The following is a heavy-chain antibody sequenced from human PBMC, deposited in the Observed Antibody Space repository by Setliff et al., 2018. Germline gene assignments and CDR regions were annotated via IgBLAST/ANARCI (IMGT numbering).Heavy chain of an antibody. Sequence: GGSLRFSCAASGFTFSTYWMSWARQAPGKGLEWVGRIRKKTKSYSTDYAASVKGRFTMSRDDLKNSVDLQMNSLKTEDTAVYYCVRVLDYYDSNGYSVDAFDVWGQGTMVTVSS. D-gene: IGHD3-22*01. CDR2: IRKKTKSYST. J-gene: IGHJ3*01. CDR1: GFTFSTYW. CDR3: VRVLDYYDSNGYSVDAFDV. V-gene: IGHV3-72*01.